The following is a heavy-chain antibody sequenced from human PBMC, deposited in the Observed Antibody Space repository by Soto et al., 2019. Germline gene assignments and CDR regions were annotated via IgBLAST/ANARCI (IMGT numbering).Heavy chain of an antibody. D-gene: IGHD1-1*01. CDR1: GYTFTSYD. J-gene: IGHJ4*02. Sequence: AASVKVSCKASGYTFTSYDINWVRQATGQGLEWMGWMNPNSGNTKYSQKFQGRVTITRDTSASTAYMELSSLRSEDTAVYYCAREDWTHYFDYWGQGTLVTVSS. V-gene: IGHV1-8*01. CDR3: AREDWTHYFDY. CDR2: MNPNSGNT.